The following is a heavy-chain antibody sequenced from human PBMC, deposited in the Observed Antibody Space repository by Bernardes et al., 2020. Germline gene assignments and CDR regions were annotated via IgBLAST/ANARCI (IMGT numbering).Heavy chain of an antibody. CDR2: INSDGSST. CDR3: ARDATTTVTNRYFDY. D-gene: IGHD4-17*01. Sequence: GGSLRLSCAASGFTFSSYWMHWVRQAPGKGLVWVSRINSDGSSTSYADSVKGRFTISRDNAKNTLYLQMNSLRAEDTAVYYCARDATTTVTNRYFDYWGQGTLVTVSS. CDR1: GFTFSSYW. V-gene: IGHV3-74*01. J-gene: IGHJ4*02.